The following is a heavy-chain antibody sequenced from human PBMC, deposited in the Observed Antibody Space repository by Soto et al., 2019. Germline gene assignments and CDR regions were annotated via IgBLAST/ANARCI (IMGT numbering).Heavy chain of an antibody. V-gene: IGHV2-5*02. CDR3: VHSLAPQGQGRGYYGADC. D-gene: IGHD1-26*01. CDR2: IYWDDDK. J-gene: IGHJ4*02. CDR1: GFSLTTTDMG. Sequence: QITLKESGPTLVKPTQTLTLTCTFSGFSLTTTDMGVGWIRQPPGKALEWLALIYWDDDKRYSPSLKSRLTITKDTSKNQMVLKMTSMDPVDTATYLCVHSLAPQGQGRGYYGADCWGQGTLVTVSS.